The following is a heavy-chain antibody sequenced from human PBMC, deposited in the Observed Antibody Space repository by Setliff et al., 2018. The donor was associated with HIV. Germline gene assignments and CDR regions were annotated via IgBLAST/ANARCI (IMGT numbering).Heavy chain of an antibody. J-gene: IGHJ4*02. CDR2: IGTSDSNI. Sequence: PGGSLRLSCAASGFTFTSYSMNWVRQAPGKGLEWIAYIGTSDSNIHYADSVAGRFTISRDNARNSLYLQMNSLRAEDTAMYYCARDKGPPPVVHLDYWGQGTLVTVSS. D-gene: IGHD3-10*02. V-gene: IGHV3-48*01. CDR1: GFTFTSYS. CDR3: ARDKGPPPVVHLDY.